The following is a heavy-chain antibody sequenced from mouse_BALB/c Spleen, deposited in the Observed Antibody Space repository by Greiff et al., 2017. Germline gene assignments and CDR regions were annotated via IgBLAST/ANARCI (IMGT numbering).Heavy chain of an antibody. J-gene: IGHJ2*01. V-gene: IGHV1-5*01. Sequence: EVQLQQSGTVLARPGASVKMSCKASGYTFTSYWMHWVKQRPGQGLEWIGAIYPGNSDTSYNQKFKGKAKLTAVTSTSTAYMELSSLTNEDSAVYYCTRWYYGYDGEYYFDYWGQGTTLTVSS. D-gene: IGHD2-2*01. CDR2: IYPGNSDT. CDR3: TRWYYGYDGEYYFDY. CDR1: GYTFTSYW.